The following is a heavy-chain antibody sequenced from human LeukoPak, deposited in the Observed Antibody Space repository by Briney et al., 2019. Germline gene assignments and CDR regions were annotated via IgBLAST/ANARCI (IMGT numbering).Heavy chain of an antibody. CDR1: GGSISSSSYY. V-gene: IGHV4-39*01. CDR3: ARQVIGDCYNQ. CDR2: IYYSGST. Sequence: SETLSLTCTVSGGSISSSSYYWGWIRQPPGKGLEWIGSIYYSGSTYYNPSLKSRVTISVDTSKNQFSLKLSSVTAADTAVHYCARQVIGDCYNQWGQGTLVTVSS. D-gene: IGHD2-21*02. J-gene: IGHJ4*02.